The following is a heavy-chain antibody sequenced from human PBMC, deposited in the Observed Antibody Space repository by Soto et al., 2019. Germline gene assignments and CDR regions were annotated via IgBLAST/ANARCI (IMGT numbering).Heavy chain of an antibody. CDR2: ISPKGTYK. V-gene: IGHV3-11*06. CDR1: GFTFTDSY. CDR3: SRGGGGGLFAL. D-gene: IGHD2-21*01. Sequence: QVQLVESGGGLVKPGGSLRLSCATSGFTFTDSYMTWIRQAPGKGLEFVSYISPKGTYKTYADPMKGRFTISRDNAKNSLYLQVKSLRDEDTAVYYCSRGGGGGLFALWGQGAFVTVSS. J-gene: IGHJ4*02.